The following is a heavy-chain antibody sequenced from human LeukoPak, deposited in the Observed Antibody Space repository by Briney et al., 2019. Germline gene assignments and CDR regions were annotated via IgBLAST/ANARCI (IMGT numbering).Heavy chain of an antibody. Sequence: PSQTLSLTCTVSGGSISSGSYYWSWIRQPAGKGLEWIGRIYTSGSTNYNPSLKSRVTISVDTSKNQFSLKLSSVTAADTAVYYCASQGGSYRYAFDIWGQGTMVTVSS. J-gene: IGHJ3*02. D-gene: IGHD1-26*01. V-gene: IGHV4-61*02. CDR2: IYTSGST. CDR3: ASQGGSYRYAFDI. CDR1: GGSISSGSYY.